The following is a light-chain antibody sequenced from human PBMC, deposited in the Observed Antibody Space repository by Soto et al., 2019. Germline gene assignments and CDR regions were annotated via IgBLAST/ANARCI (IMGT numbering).Light chain of an antibody. Sequence: LTHPPSASGSPGQSVTISCTGTKNDIGVYDFVSWYQHHPGKAPRLIIYEVVRRPSGVPDRFSGSKSGNTASLTVSGLQAADEADYFCKSYAGSNTYVFGSGTKVTVL. CDR2: EVV. V-gene: IGLV2-8*01. CDR1: KNDIGVYDF. CDR3: KSYAGSNTYV. J-gene: IGLJ1*01.